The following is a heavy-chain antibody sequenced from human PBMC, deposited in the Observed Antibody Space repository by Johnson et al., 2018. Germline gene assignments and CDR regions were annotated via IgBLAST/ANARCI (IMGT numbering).Heavy chain of an antibody. J-gene: IGHJ3*02. CDR1: GFTFGDYA. V-gene: IGHV3-49*05. Sequence: VQLVQSGGGLVKPGRSLRLSCTASGFTFGDYAMSWFRQAPGKGLEWVGFISSKAYGGTTEYAAFVKGRFTISRDDFKRIAYLQMKSLKTEDTAVYYCTREGYYYYGDAFDIWGQGTMVTVSS. CDR2: ISSKAYGGTT. CDR3: TREGYYYYGDAFDI. D-gene: IGHD3-10*01.